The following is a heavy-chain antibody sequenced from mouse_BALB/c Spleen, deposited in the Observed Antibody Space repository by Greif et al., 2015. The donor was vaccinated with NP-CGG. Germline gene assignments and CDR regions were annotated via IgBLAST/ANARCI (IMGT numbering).Heavy chain of an antibody. J-gene: IGHJ3*01. CDR3: ARNDGFAY. Sequence: EVQLQQSGTELVKPGASVKLSCTASGFNIKDTYMHWVKQRPEQGLEWIGRIDPANGNTKYDPKFQGKATITADTSSNTAYLQLSNPTSEDTAVYYCARNDGFAYWGQGTLVTVSA. CDR1: GFNIKDTY. D-gene: IGHD2-12*01. CDR2: IDPANGNT. V-gene: IGHV14-3*02.